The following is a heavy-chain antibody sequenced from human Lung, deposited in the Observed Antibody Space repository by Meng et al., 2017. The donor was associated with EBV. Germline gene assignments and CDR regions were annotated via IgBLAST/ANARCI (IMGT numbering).Heavy chain of an antibody. D-gene: IGHD6-13*01. Sequence: QWQMRESGPGMGKPSGTLSFTCAVSGGSVRRSDWWSWVRQPPGKGLEWIGEIYHSGNTIYNPSLKSRVTISVDKSKNQFSLKVNSVAAADTAVYYCASLAAAGWFDPWGQGTLVTVSS. J-gene: IGHJ5*02. V-gene: IGHV4-4*02. CDR2: IYHSGNT. CDR1: GGSVRRSDW. CDR3: ASLAAAGWFDP.